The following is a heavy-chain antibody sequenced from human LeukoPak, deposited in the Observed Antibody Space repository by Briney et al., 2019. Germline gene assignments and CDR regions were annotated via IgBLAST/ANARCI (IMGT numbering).Heavy chain of an antibody. CDR1: GYTFTSYS. CDR3: ARVLNYYDGSGQDYYYDMDV. V-gene: IGHV1-18*01. CDR2: IIAYNGNT. D-gene: IGHD3-22*01. J-gene: IGHJ6*02. Sequence: GASVKVSCKASGYTFTSYSISWVRQAPGQGLEWMGWIIAYNGNTNYAQKLQGRVTMTTDTSTSTAYMELRSMRSDDTAVYYCARVLNYYDGSGQDYYYDMDVWGQGTTVTVSS.